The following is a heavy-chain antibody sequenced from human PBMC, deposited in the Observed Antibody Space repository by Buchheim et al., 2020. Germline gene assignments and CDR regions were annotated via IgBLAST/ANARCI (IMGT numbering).Heavy chain of an antibody. CDR3: ARGRGLGELPAGWYYFDY. CDR2: INPSGGST. D-gene: IGHD3-16*01. CDR1: GYTFTSYY. J-gene: IGHJ4*02. V-gene: IGHV1-46*01. Sequence: QVQLVQSGAEVKKPGASVKVSCKASGYTFTSYYMHWVRQAPGQGLERMGIINPSGGSTNYAQKFQGRVTMTRDTSTSTVYMDLGSLRSEDTAVYYCARGRGLGELPAGWYYFDYWGQGTL.